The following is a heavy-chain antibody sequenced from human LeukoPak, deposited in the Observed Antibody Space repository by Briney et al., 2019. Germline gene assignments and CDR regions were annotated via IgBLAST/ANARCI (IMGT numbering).Heavy chain of an antibody. CDR2: IWGGGSRI. J-gene: IGHJ4*02. Sequence: GGSLRLSCATSGYTFRNHGVHWVRQASGKGLEWVTVIWGGGSRIYYADSVKGRFTISRDDSKNTLYLQMNGLRADDTALYYCAKGASGYGDFDYWGQGTLVTVSS. V-gene: IGHV3-33*06. CDR1: GYTFRNHG. CDR3: AKGASGYGDFDY. D-gene: IGHD5-12*01.